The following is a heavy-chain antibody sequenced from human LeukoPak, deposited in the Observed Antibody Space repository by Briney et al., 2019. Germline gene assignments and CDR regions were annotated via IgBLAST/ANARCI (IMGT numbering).Heavy chain of an antibody. CDR1: GDSLSSYY. Sequence: PSETLSLTCTASGDSLSSYYWSWIRQPAGQGLEWIGRIYPSGSTNYNPYLKSRVTMSVDTSKNHSALKLRSITAADTAVYYCARGFRSGSYYSAYYYYMDVWGKGATVTVSS. CDR3: ARGFRSGSYYSAYYYYMDV. J-gene: IGHJ6*03. D-gene: IGHD3-10*01. CDR2: IYPSGST. V-gene: IGHV4-4*07.